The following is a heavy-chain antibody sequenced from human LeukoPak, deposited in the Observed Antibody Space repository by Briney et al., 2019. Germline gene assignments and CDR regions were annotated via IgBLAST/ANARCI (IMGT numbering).Heavy chain of an antibody. J-gene: IGHJ4*02. CDR3: ARAPSIRVITNFDY. CDR1: GFTFRSYG. V-gene: IGHV3-23*01. D-gene: IGHD3-16*02. CDR2: ISGSGGST. Sequence: GGTLRLSCAASGFTFRSYGMSWVRQAPGKGLEWVSSISGSGGSTYFADSVKGRFTISRDNSKNTLYLQMNSLRAEDTAVYYCARAPSIRVITNFDYWGQGTLVTVSS.